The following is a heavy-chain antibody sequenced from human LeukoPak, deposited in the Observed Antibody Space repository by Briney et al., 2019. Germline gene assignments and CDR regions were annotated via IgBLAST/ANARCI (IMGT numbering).Heavy chain of an antibody. CDR1: GGSISSSSYY. D-gene: IGHD3-22*01. Sequence: SETLSLTCTVPGGSISSSSYYWGWIRQPPGKGPEWIGTIYYSGSTYYNPSLKSRVTISVDTSKNQFSLKLSSVTAADTAVYYCARLGDRYYYDSSWDYWGQGTLVTVSS. V-gene: IGHV4-39*01. CDR2: IYYSGST. CDR3: ARLGDRYYYDSSWDY. J-gene: IGHJ4*02.